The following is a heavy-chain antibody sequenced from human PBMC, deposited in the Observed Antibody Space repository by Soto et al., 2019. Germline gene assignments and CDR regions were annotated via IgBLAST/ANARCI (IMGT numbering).Heavy chain of an antibody. Sequence: QVQLVQSGAEVKKPGSSVKVSCKASGGTFSSYAISWVRQAPGQGLEWMGGIIPIFGTANYAQKFQGRVTMTADKSTSTAYMELSSLRSEDTAVYYCARRRDGYKYQGDYYYGMDVWGQGTTVTVSS. V-gene: IGHV1-69*06. D-gene: IGHD2-2*01. J-gene: IGHJ6*02. CDR1: GGTFSSYA. CDR2: IIPIFGTA. CDR3: ARRRDGYKYQGDYYYGMDV.